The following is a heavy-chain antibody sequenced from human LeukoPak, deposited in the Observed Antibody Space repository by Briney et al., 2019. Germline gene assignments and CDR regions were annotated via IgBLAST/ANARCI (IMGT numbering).Heavy chain of an antibody. CDR1: GASISSSNW. V-gene: IGHV4-4*02. D-gene: IGHD6-13*01. CDR2: IYHSGST. J-gene: IGHJ4*02. Sequence: SETLSLTCAVSGASISSSNWLSWVRQPPGKGLEWIGEIYHSGSTNYNPSLKSRVTISVDNSKNQFSLKMSSMTAADTAVYYCAGISYGSYSSSWPDYWGQGTLVTVPS. CDR3: AGISYGSYSSSWPDY.